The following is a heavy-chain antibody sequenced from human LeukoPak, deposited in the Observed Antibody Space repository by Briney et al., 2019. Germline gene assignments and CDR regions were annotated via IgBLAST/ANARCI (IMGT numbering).Heavy chain of an antibody. CDR1: GFTVSSNY. V-gene: IGHV3-66*01. D-gene: IGHD6-13*01. Sequence: PGGSLRLSCAASGFTVSSNYMSWVRQAPGKGLEWVSVIYSGGSTYYADSVKGRFTISRDNSKNTLYLQMNSLRAEDTAVYYCARSIAAAGLPSNFDYWGQGTLVTVSS. J-gene: IGHJ4*02. CDR2: IYSGGST. CDR3: ARSIAAAGLPSNFDY.